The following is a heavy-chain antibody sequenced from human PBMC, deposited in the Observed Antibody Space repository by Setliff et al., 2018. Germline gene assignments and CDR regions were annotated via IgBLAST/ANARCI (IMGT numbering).Heavy chain of an antibody. CDR1: GGSISSGGYY. V-gene: IGHV4-31*03. CDR3: ARDPLTTTVRHAFDI. CDR2: IYYSGST. J-gene: IGHJ3*02. Sequence: SETLSLTCTVSGGSISSGGYYWSWIRQHPGKGLEWIGYIYYSGSTYYNPSLKSRVTISVDTSKNQFSLKLSSVTAADTAVYYCARDPLTTTVRHAFDIGGQGTMVTVSS. D-gene: IGHD4-4*01.